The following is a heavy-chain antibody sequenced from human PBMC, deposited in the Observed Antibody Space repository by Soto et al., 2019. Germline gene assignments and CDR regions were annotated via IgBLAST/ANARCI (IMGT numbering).Heavy chain of an antibody. CDR1: GYTFTSYG. CDR3: AVTYCSGGSCYHGRGDY. V-gene: IGHV1-18*04. Sequence: GASVKVSCKASGYTFTSYGISWVRQAPGQGLEWMGWISAYNGNTNYAQKLQGRVTMTTDTSTSTAYMELRSLRSDDTAVYYCAVTYCSGGSCYHGRGDYWGQGTLVTVSS. J-gene: IGHJ4*02. D-gene: IGHD2-15*01. CDR2: ISAYNGNT.